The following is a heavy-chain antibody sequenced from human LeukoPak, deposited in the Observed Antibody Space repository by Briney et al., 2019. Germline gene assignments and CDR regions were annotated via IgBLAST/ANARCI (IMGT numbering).Heavy chain of an antibody. V-gene: IGHV3-9*01. J-gene: IGHJ4*02. D-gene: IGHD3-10*01. CDR3: ARDGTGGFGAFDY. CDR1: GFTFDDYA. Sequence: GRSLRLSCAASGFTFDDYAMHWVRQAPGKGLEWVSGISWNSGSIGYADSVKGRFTISRDNAKNSLYLQMNSLRAEDTAVYYCARDGTGGFGAFDYWGQGTLVTVSS. CDR2: ISWNSGSI.